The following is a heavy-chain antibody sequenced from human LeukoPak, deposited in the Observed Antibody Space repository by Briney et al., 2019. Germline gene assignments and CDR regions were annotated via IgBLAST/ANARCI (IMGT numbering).Heavy chain of an antibody. Sequence: SETLSLTCSVSGGSMSSRSFYWGWIRQPPGKGLEWIGSLYYRGSTYYNPSLKSRVTMSVDTSKKQVSLKLTSVTAADTAVYYCARYRSASDYYFLLDYFDFWGQGTLVTVSS. J-gene: IGHJ4*02. V-gene: IGHV4-39*01. D-gene: IGHD3-22*01. CDR2: LYYRGST. CDR3: ARYRSASDYYFLLDYFDF. CDR1: GGSMSSRSFY.